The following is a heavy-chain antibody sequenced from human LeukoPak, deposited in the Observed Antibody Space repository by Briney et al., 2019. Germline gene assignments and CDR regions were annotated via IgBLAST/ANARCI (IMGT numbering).Heavy chain of an antibody. V-gene: IGHV3-74*01. J-gene: IGHJ4*02. CDR1: GFIFSSYW. Sequence: PGGSLRLSCAASGFIFSSYWMHWVRQAPGKGLVWVSRINSDGSSTSYADSVKGRFTISRDNSKNTLYLQMNSLRAEDTAVYYCARGGDIVVVPAAMSLDYWGQGTLVTVS. CDR3: ARGGDIVVVPAAMSLDY. D-gene: IGHD2-2*01. CDR2: INSDGSST.